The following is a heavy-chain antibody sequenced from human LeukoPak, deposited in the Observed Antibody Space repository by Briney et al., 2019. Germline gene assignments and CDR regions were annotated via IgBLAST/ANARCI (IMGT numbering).Heavy chain of an antibody. Sequence: GSLRLSCAASGFTFSSYSMNWVRQPPGKGLEWIGSIYYSGSTYYNPSLKSRVTISVDTSKNQFSLKLSSVTAADTAVYYCARRNGYYYGSGSELDWYFDLWGRGTLVTVSS. CDR1: GFTFSSYSMN. D-gene: IGHD3-10*01. V-gene: IGHV4-59*05. J-gene: IGHJ2*01. CDR2: IYYSGST. CDR3: ARRNGYYYGSGSELDWYFDL.